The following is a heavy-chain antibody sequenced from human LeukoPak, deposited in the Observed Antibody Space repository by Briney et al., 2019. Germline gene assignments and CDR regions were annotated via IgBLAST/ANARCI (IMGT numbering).Heavy chain of an antibody. CDR1: GFTFSTYE. Sequence: LRLSCAASGFTFSTYEMNWVRQAPGKGLEWVGSIYHSGTTYRDPSLKSRVTISVDTSKNQFSLKLSSVTAADTAVYFCARDKTRSSLLTGNDYWGQGTLVTVSS. J-gene: IGHJ4*02. D-gene: IGHD6-13*01. CDR3: ARDKTRSSLLTGNDY. CDR2: IYHSGTT. V-gene: IGHV4-38-2*02.